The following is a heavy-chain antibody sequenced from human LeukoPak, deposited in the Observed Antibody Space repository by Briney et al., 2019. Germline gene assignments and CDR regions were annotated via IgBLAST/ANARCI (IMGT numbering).Heavy chain of an antibody. D-gene: IGHD3-10*01. Sequence: SETLSLTCTVSGASISSTIYYWGWIRQPPGKGLEWIGSIYYSGSAYYNPSLKSRVTISVDTSKNQFSLKLSSVTAADTAVYYCARQWFYWGQGTMVTV. CDR3: ARQWFY. V-gene: IGHV4-39*01. CDR2: IYYSGSA. CDR1: GASISSTIYY. J-gene: IGHJ3*01.